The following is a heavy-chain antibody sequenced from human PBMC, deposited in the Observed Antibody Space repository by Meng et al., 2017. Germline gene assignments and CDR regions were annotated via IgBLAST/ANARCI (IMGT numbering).Heavy chain of an antibody. V-gene: IGHV4-59*12. Sequence: QVQLQESGPGLVKPSETLSRTCTVSGGSISSYYWSWIRQPPGKGLEWIGYIYHSGSTNYNPSLESRVSISVDTSKNQFSLKVTSVTAADTAVYYCARGDYDGLAYWGQGTLVTSPQ. D-gene: IGHD4-17*01. CDR3: ARGDYDGLAY. CDR2: IYHSGST. CDR1: GGSISSYY. J-gene: IGHJ4*02.